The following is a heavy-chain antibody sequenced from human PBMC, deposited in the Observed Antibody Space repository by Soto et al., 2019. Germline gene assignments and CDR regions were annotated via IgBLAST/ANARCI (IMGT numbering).Heavy chain of an antibody. Sequence: VASVKVSCKASGYTFTSYGISWVRQAPGQGLEWMGWISAYNGNTNYAQKLQGRVTMTTDTSTSTAYMELRSLRSDDTAVYYCARDTYYDSSGYYYMRWDYWGQGTLVTVSS. CDR1: GYTFTSYG. J-gene: IGHJ4*02. V-gene: IGHV1-18*01. CDR2: ISAYNGNT. CDR3: ARDTYYDSSGYYYMRWDY. D-gene: IGHD3-22*01.